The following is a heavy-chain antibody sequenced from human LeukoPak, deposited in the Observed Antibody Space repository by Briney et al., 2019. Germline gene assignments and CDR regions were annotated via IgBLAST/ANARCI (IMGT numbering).Heavy chain of an antibody. D-gene: IGHD3-10*01. CDR3: ARDLSDYYGSGSYRPIDAFDI. V-gene: IGHV4-34*01. CDR1: GGSISSHD. Sequence: PSETLSLTCTVSGGSISSHDWNWIRQPPGKGLEWIGEINHSGSPNYNPSLKSRVTISIDTSKNQFSLKLSPVTAADTAVYYCARDLSDYYGSGSYRPIDAFDIWGQGTMVTVSS. CDR2: INHSGSP. J-gene: IGHJ3*02.